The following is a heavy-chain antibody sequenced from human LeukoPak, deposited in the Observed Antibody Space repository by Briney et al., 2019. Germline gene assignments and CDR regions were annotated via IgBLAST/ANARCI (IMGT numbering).Heavy chain of an antibody. J-gene: IGHJ4*02. V-gene: IGHV4-39*07. Sequence: SETLSLTCTVSGGSISSSSYYWGWIRQPPGKGLEWIGSIYYSGSTYYNPSLKSRVTISVDTSKNQFSLKLSSVTAADTAVYYCARDIGDVSDYWGQGTLVTVSS. CDR3: ARDIGDVSDY. CDR1: GGSISSSSYY. CDR2: IYYSGST. D-gene: IGHD3-10*01.